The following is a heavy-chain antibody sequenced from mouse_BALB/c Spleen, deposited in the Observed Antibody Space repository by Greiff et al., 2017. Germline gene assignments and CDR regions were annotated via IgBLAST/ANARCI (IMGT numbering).Heavy chain of an antibody. CDR2: INPSNGGT. D-gene: IGHD1-1*01. Sequence: QVHVKQSGAELVKPGASVKLSCKASGYTFTSYYMYWVKQRPGQGLEWIGGINPSNGGTNFNEKFKSKATLTVDKSSSTAYMQLSSLTSEDSAVYYCTRRYYGSSYGFAYWGQGTLVTVSA. V-gene: IGHV1S81*02. CDR3: TRRYYGSSYGFAY. CDR1: GYTFTSYY. J-gene: IGHJ3*01.